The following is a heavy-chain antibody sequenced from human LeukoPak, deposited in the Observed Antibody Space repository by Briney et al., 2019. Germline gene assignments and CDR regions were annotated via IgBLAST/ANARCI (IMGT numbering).Heavy chain of an antibody. CDR2: FDPEDGET. CDR1: GYTLTELS. J-gene: IGHJ5*02. V-gene: IGHV1-24*01. Sequence: EASVKVSCKVSGYTLTELSMHWVRQAPGKGLEWMGGFDPEDGETIYAQKFQGRVTMTEDTSTDTAYMELSSLRSEDTAVYYCATDLENNSGYYYGWFDPWGQGTLVTVSS. CDR3: ATDLENNSGYYYGWFDP. D-gene: IGHD3-22*01.